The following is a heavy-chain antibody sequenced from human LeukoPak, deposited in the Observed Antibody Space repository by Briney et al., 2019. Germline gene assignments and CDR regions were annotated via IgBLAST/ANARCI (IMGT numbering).Heavy chain of an antibody. CDR1: GGSISSYY. J-gene: IGHJ4*02. CDR2: IYYSGST. V-gene: IGHV4-59*08. D-gene: IGHD3-3*01. CDR3: ARQRRVGVVHDY. Sequence: SETLSLTCTVSGGSISSYYWSWIRQPPGKGLEWIGYIYYSGSTNYNPSLKSRVTISVDTSKNQFSLKLSSVTAADTAVYYCARQRRVGVVHDYWGQGTLVTVSS.